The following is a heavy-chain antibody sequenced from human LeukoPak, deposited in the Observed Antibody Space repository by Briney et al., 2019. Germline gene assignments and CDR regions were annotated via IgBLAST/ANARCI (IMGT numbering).Heavy chain of an antibody. CDR2: INPNSGGT. CDR3: ARGPVWYSSSTGN. CDR1: GYTFTGYY. J-gene: IGHJ4*02. V-gene: IGHV1-2*02. Sequence: ASVKVSCKASGYTFTGYYMHWVRQAPGQGLEWMGWINPNSGGTNYAQKFQGRVTMTRDTSISTAYMELSRLRSDDTAVYYCARGPVWYSSSTGNWGRGTLVTVSS. D-gene: IGHD6-6*01.